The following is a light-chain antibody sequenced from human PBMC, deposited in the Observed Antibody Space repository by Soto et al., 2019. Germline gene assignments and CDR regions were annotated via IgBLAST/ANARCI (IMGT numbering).Light chain of an antibody. V-gene: IGLV2-23*01. CDR2: EGS. CDR3: CSYAGSSTYV. CDR1: SSDVGSYNL. Sequence: QSVLTQPASVSGSPGQSLTISCTGTSSDVGSYNLVSWYQQHPGKAPKLMIYEGSKRPSGVSNRFSGSKSGNTASLTISGLQAEDEADYYCCSYAGSSTYVFGTGTKVPVL. J-gene: IGLJ1*01.